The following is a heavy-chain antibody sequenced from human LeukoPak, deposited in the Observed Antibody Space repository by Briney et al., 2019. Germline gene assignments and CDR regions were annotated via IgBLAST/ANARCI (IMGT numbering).Heavy chain of an antibody. CDR1: GFTFSTYT. J-gene: IGHJ4*02. CDR3: VKGISSVFDY. D-gene: IGHD6-19*01. Sequence: GGSLGLSCSASGFTFSTYTMHWVRQAPGKGLEYVSAISSNGGSTYYADSVKGRFTISRDNSKNTLYLQMSSLRAEDTAVYYCVKGISSVFDYWGQGTLVTVSS. CDR2: ISSNGGST. V-gene: IGHV3-64D*06.